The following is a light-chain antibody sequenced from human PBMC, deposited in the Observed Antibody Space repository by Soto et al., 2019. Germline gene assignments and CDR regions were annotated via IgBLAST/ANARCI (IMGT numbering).Light chain of an antibody. CDR3: QQYNNWPLYT. CDR1: QSVGSY. J-gene: IGKJ2*01. V-gene: IGKV3-11*01. Sequence: EIVLTQSPATLSLSPGERATLSCRASQSVGSYLAWYQQKPGQAPRLLIYDASNRATGIPARFSGSGSGTDFTLTISSLEPEDFAVYYCQQYNNWPLYTFGQGTKLEIK. CDR2: DAS.